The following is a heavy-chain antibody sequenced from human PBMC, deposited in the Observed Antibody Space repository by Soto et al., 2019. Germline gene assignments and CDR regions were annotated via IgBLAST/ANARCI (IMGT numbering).Heavy chain of an antibody. CDR1: GGSISSYY. V-gene: IGHV4-59*08. CDR3: ARQNNYDFWSGYHLTPYNWFDP. J-gene: IGHJ5*02. Sequence: SETLSLTCTVSGGSISSYYWSWIRQPPGKGLEWIGYIYYSGSTNYNPSLKSRVTISVDTSKNQFSLKLSSVTAADTAVYYCARQNNYDFWSGYHLTPYNWFDPWGKGTLVTVSS. CDR2: IYYSGST. D-gene: IGHD3-3*01.